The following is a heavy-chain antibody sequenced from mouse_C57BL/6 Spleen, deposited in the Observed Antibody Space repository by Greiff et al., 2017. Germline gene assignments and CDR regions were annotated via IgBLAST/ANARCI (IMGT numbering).Heavy chain of an antibody. CDR2: ISSGSSTI. V-gene: IGHV5-17*01. Sequence: EVQLQESGGGLVKPGGSLKLSCAASGFTFSDYGMHWVRQAPEKGLEWVAYISSGSSTIYYADTVKGRFTISRDNAKNTLFLQMTSLRSEDTAMYYCARQGDYYGSSYFDYWGQGTTLTVSS. J-gene: IGHJ2*01. D-gene: IGHD1-1*01. CDR3: ARQGDYYGSSYFDY. CDR1: GFTFSDYG.